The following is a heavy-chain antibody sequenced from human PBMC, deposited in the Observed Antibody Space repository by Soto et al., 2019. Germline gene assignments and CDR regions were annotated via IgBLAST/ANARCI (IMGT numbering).Heavy chain of an antibody. Sequence: SVKVSCKASGGTFSSYTFSWVRQAPGQGLEWMGRIIPMLGIANYAQKFQGRVTITADKSTSTAYMELSSLRSEDTAVYYCANSGYSYGFAINWGQETLVIVSS. V-gene: IGHV1-69*02. CDR1: GGTFSSYT. CDR2: IIPMLGIA. D-gene: IGHD5-18*01. J-gene: IGHJ4*02. CDR3: ANSGYSYGFAIN.